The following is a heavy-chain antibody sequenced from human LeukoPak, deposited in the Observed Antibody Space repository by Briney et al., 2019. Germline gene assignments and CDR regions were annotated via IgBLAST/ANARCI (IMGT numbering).Heavy chain of an antibody. Sequence: ASVKVSCKAFGYTFTRYYMHWVRQAPGQGPEWMGVISPSGGSTTYAQKFQGRVTLTRDMSTSTDYLELSSLRSEDTAVYYCAREIGPRQLHLWGSAFDYWGQGTLVTVSS. V-gene: IGHV1-46*01. CDR2: ISPSGGST. D-gene: IGHD5-18*01. CDR1: GYTFTRYY. CDR3: AREIGPRQLHLWGSAFDY. J-gene: IGHJ4*02.